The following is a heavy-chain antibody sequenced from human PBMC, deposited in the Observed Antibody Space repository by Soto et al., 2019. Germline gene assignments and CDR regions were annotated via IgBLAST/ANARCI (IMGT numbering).Heavy chain of an antibody. V-gene: IGHV1-18*04. Sequence: ASVKVSCKASGYTFTSSGISWVRQAPGQGLEWMGWISAYNGNTNYAQKLQGRVTMTTDTSTSTAYMELRSLRSDDTAVYYCARHHDDVWSGYYGWFDPWGQGTLVTVS. CDR3: ARHHDDVWSGYYGWFDP. J-gene: IGHJ5*02. D-gene: IGHD3-3*01. CDR1: GYTFTSSG. CDR2: ISAYNGNT.